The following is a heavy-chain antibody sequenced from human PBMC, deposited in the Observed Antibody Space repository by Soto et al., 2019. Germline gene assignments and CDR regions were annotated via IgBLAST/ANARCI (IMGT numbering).Heavy chain of an antibody. Sequence: GLDLEWLALIYWDDDKRYSPSLKSRLTITKDTSKNQVVLTMTNMDPVDTATYYCAHEYLASFDYWGQGTLVTVSS. V-gene: IGHV2-5*02. CDR3: AHEYLASFDY. D-gene: IGHD2-2*02. CDR2: IYWDDDK. J-gene: IGHJ4*02.